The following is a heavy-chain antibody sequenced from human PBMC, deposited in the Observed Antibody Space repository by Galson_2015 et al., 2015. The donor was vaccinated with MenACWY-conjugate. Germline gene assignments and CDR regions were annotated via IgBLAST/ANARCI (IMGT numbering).Heavy chain of an antibody. CDR3: AREVSAVTGADY. CDR1: GFTFGNYW. CDR2: IKGDGSEI. V-gene: IGHV3-7*01. Sequence: SLRLSCAASGFTFGNYWMTWVRQAPGKGLEWVANIKGDGSEIWYVDSVKGRFTISRDDAKDSLYLQMNSLRAEDTAVYYCAREVSAVTGADYWGQGTLVTVSS. J-gene: IGHJ4*02. D-gene: IGHD3-9*01.